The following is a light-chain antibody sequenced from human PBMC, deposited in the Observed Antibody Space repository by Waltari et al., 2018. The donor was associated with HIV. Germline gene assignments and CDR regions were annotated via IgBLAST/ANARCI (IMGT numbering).Light chain of an antibody. V-gene: IGLV2-8*01. CDR2: EVS. J-gene: IGLJ1*01. Sequence: QSALTQPPSASGSPGQSVTISCTDASSDVGDYKFVSWYHHHPGKAPKLIIYEVSKRPSVLPVRFSGSKSGNTASLTVSGLQAEDEADYYCTSYAGNNNYVFGTGTKVTVL. CDR3: TSYAGNNNYV. CDR1: SSDVGDYKF.